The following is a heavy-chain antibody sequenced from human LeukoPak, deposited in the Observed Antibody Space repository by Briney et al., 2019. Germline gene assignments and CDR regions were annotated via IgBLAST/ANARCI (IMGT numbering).Heavy chain of an antibody. D-gene: IGHD4-23*01. J-gene: IGHJ4*02. CDR3: ARDLGRHDDYGGNGKDY. V-gene: IGHV3-30-3*01. Sequence: PGGPLRLPCAPSGFTFSSYAMHWVRQAPGKGLEWVAVISYDGSNKYYADSVKGRFTISRDNSKNTLYLQMNSLRAEDTAVYYFARDLGRHDDYGGNGKDYWGQGTLVTVSS. CDR2: ISYDGSNK. CDR1: GFTFSSYA.